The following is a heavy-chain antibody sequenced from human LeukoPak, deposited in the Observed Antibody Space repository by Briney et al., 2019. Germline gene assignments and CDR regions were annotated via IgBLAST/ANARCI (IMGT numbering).Heavy chain of an antibody. CDR3: ARDEGGSYSDYFDY. J-gene: IGHJ4*02. CDR1: GYTFTSYG. V-gene: IGHV1-18*01. Sequence: ASVKVSCKASGYTFTSYGISWVRQAPGQGLERMGWISAYNGNTNYAQKLQGRVTMTTDTSTSTAYMELRSLRSDDTAVYYCARDEGGSYSDYFDYWGQGTLVTVSS. CDR2: ISAYNGNT. D-gene: IGHD1-26*01.